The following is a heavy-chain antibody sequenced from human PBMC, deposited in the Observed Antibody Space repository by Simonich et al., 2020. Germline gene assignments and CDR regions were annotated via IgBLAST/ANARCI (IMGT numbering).Heavy chain of an antibody. Sequence: EVQLVESGGGLVQPGGSLRLSCAASGFTFSSYWMSWVRQAPGKGLEWGANIKQDGSEKYYVESVKGRFTISRDNAKNSLYLQMNSLRAEDTAVYYCARDGLGTAYYYYMDVWGKGTTVTVSS. CDR3: ARDGLGTAYYYYMDV. D-gene: IGHD7-27*01. V-gene: IGHV3-7*01. CDR1: GFTFSSYW. J-gene: IGHJ6*03. CDR2: IKQDGSEK.